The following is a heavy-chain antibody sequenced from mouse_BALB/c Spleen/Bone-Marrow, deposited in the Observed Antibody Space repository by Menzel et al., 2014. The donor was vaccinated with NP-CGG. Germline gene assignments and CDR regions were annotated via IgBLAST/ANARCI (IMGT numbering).Heavy chain of an antibody. V-gene: IGHV1-4*01. Sequence: VQLVESGAELASPGASVKMSCKASGYTFXDYTIQWVKQRPGQGLEWIGYVNPRSGYANYNQKFKDKATLTADKSSSTAFMQLSSLTSEDSAVYYCARPKGFALDYWGQGTALTVSS. CDR2: VNPRSGYA. CDR1: GYTFXDYT. CDR3: ARPKGFALDY. J-gene: IGHJ2*01.